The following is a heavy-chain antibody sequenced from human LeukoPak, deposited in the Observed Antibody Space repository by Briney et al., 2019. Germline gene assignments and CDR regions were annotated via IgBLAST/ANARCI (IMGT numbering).Heavy chain of an antibody. D-gene: IGHD3-16*01. CDR3: VRAFVGGTFDY. V-gene: IGHV1-46*01. J-gene: IGHJ4*02. CDR2: SYPDAGTT. Sequence: ASVKASCKASRYTFTTYYIHWMRQTPGQGFECMGVSYPDAGTTDHGPRFRDRFVMTADTATSTVYMELRSLTSKDTGVYYCVRAFVGGTFDYWGQGALITVSA. CDR1: RYTFTTYY.